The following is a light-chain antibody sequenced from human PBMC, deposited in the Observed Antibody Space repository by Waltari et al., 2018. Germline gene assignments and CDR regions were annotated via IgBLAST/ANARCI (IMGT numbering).Light chain of an antibody. CDR2: DVS. V-gene: IGLV2-23*02. Sequence: QSALTQPAAVSGSPGQSVTISCTGASSDIGRYDIVSWYQQHPGNAPKLVISDVSKRPSGVSYRFSGSKCGDTASLTISGLQFEDEADYYCCSYAGNYVWVFGGGTRLTVL. CDR3: CSYAGNYVWV. J-gene: IGLJ3*02. CDR1: SSDIGRYDI.